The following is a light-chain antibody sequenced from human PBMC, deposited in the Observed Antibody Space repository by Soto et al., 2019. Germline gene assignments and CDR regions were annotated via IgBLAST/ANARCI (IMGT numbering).Light chain of an antibody. Sequence: EIVLTQSPATLTLSPGDRATLSCRASQSVSNQLAWYQQKPGQAPRLLIYDASNRASGIPARFRGIGSGTDFTLTISSLEPDDFAVYYCPQRFNWRPWTLGQGTQVDIK. CDR3: PQRFNWRPWT. CDR2: DAS. J-gene: IGKJ1*01. V-gene: IGKV3-11*01. CDR1: QSVSNQ.